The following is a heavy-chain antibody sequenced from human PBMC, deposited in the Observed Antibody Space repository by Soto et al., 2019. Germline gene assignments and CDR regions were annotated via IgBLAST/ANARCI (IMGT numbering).Heavy chain of an antibody. CDR1: GYTFTDYF. CDR3: ARGDISGINMARGGTPLSSKLAY. J-gene: IGHJ4*02. D-gene: IGHD3-10*01. Sequence: ASVKVSCKVSGYTFTDYFIHWVRQDPRQGLEWMGWINPNSGGTNYAQKFQGWVTMTRDTSIRTAYMELGRLKSDDTAVYYCARGDISGINMARGGTPLSSKLAYWGQGTPVTASS. V-gene: IGHV1-2*04. CDR2: INPNSGGT.